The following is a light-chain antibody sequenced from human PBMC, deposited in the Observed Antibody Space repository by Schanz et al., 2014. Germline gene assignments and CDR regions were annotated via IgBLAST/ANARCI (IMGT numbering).Light chain of an antibody. CDR2: KNN. CDR3: AAWDDSLNGWV. CDR1: SSNIGSNT. Sequence: QSVLTQPPSASGTPGQRVTISCSGSSSNIGSNTVNWYQQFPGTAPKLLIYKNNQRPSGVPDRFSGSKSGTSASLAIIGLQSEDEADYYCAAWDDSLNGWVFGGGTKLTVL. V-gene: IGLV1-44*01. J-gene: IGLJ3*02.